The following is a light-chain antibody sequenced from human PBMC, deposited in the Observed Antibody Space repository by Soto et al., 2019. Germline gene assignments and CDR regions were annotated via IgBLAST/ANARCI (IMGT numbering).Light chain of an antibody. J-gene: IGLJ2*01. Sequence: QSVLTQPPSVSGAPGQRVTISCIGSSSNIGAGFDVQWYHQLPGTAPKLLIYANTNRPSGVPDRFSGSKSGTSASLAITGLQAEDEADYYCQSYDSRLRWVFAEGTKLTVL. CDR1: SSNIGAGFD. V-gene: IGLV1-40*01. CDR3: QSYDSRLRWV. CDR2: ANT.